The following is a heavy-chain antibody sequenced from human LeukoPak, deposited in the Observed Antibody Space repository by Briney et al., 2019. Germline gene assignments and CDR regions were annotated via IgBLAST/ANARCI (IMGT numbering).Heavy chain of an antibody. CDR2: TIPIFGTA. Sequence: GASVTVSCTASGGTFSSYAISWVRDAPGQGLEWMGGTIPIFGTANYAQKFQGRGTIAADESTSTAYMELSSLRSEDTAVYYCARGGVDHYYYDSSGYRYYFDYWGQGTLVTVSS. CDR3: ARGGVDHYYYDSSGYRYYFDY. D-gene: IGHD3-22*01. V-gene: IGHV1-69*13. J-gene: IGHJ4*02. CDR1: GGTFSSYA.